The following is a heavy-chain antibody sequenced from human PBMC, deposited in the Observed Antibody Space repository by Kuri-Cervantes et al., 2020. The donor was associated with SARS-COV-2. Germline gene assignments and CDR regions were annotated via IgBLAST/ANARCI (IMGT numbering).Heavy chain of an antibody. D-gene: IGHD1-26*01. V-gene: IGHV1-18*01. CDR2: ISAYNGNT. Sequence: ASVKVSCKASGYTFTSYGISWVRQAPGQGLEWMGWISAYNGNTNYAQKLQGRVTMTTDTSTSTAYMELRSLRSDDTAVHYCARDDALGPELSEYYYYGMDVWGQGTTVTVSS. CDR1: GYTFTSYG. J-gene: IGHJ6*02. CDR3: ARDDALGPELSEYYYYGMDV.